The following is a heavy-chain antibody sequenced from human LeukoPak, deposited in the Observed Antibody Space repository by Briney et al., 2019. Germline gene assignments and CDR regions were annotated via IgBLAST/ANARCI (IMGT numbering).Heavy chain of an antibody. V-gene: IGHV3-66*01. Sequence: SGGSLRLSCAASGFAVSSNYMSWVRQAPGKGLEWVSVIYSGGSTYYADSVKGRFTISRDNSKNTLYLQMNSLRAEDTAVYYCARIAGYSYGYFDYWGQGTLVTVSS. D-gene: IGHD5-18*01. CDR2: IYSGGST. CDR1: GFAVSSNY. CDR3: ARIAGYSYGYFDY. J-gene: IGHJ4*02.